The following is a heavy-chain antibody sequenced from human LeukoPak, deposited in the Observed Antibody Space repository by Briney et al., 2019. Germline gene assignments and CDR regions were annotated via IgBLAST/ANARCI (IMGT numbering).Heavy chain of an antibody. Sequence: GGSLRLSCAASGFTFSNYAMSWVRQAPGKGLEWVSGISGSGGNTYHAGSVKGRFTISRDNSKNTLYVQMNSLRAEDTAVYYCATEKGDSPDYWGQGTLVTVSS. CDR2: ISGSGGNT. J-gene: IGHJ4*02. CDR1: GFTFSNYA. D-gene: IGHD2-21*01. CDR3: ATEKGDSPDY. V-gene: IGHV3-23*01.